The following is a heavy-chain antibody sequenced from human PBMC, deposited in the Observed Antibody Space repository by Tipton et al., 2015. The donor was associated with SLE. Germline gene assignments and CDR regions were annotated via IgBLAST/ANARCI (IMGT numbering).Heavy chain of an antibody. J-gene: IGHJ3*02. Sequence: SLRLSCAASGFTFSSYGMHWVRQAPGKGLEWGAFIRYDGSNKYYEDSVKGRFTISRDNSKNTLYPQMNSLRAEDTAVYYCAKDKGLWGRGAFDIWGQGTMVTVSS. CDR1: GFTFSSYG. CDR2: IRYDGSNK. D-gene: IGHD3-16*01. CDR3: AKDKGLWGRGAFDI. V-gene: IGHV3-30*02.